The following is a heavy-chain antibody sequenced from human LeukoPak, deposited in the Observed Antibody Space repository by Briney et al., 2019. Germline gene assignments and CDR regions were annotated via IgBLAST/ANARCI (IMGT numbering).Heavy chain of an antibody. CDR3: AATVTTEGGWPFEPYIRI. D-gene: IGHD4-17*01. CDR2: IYTSGST. J-gene: IGHJ4*02. Sequence: SETLSLTCTVSGGSISSGSYYWSWIRQPAGKGLEWIGRIYTSGSTNYNPSLKSRVTISVDTSKNQFSLKLSSVTAADTAVYYCAATVTTEGGWPFEPYIRIWGQGTLVTVSS. V-gene: IGHV4-61*02. CDR1: GGSISSGSYY.